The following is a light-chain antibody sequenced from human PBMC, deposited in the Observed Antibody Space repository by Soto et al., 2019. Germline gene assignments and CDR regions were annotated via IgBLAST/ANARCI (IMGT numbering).Light chain of an antibody. CDR2: DAS. CDR3: QQRSNWPPLT. Sequence: EIVWTHAPAALSLSPGERGSLSCRASQSVSNNYLAWYQQEPGQAPRLLIYDASNRATGIPARFSGSGSGTDFTLAISSLEPEDFAVYYCQQRSNWPPLTFGQGTRLEIK. V-gene: IGKV3-11*01. CDR1: QSVSNNY. J-gene: IGKJ5*01.